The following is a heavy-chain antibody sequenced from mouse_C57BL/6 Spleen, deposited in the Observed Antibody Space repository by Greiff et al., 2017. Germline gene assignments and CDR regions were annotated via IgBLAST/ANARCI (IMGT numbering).Heavy chain of an antibody. CDR3: ARNREGYSNYFYY. CDR1: GFSLTSYG. CDR2: IWSGGST. J-gene: IGHJ2*01. Sequence: VKVVESGPGLVQPSQSLSITCTVSGFSLTSYGVHWVRQSPGKGLEWLGVIWSGGSTDYNAAFISRLSISKDNSKSQVFFKMNSLQADDTAIYYCARNREGYSNYFYYWGQGTTLTVSS. D-gene: IGHD2-5*01. V-gene: IGHV2-2*01.